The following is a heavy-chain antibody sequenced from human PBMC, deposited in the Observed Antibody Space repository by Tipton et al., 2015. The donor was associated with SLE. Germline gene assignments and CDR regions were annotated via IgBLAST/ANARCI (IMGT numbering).Heavy chain of an antibody. J-gene: IGHJ3*01. Sequence: LRLSCAASGFTFSNHAMTWVRQPPGKGLEWVSTITASGFTTFYPDSVKGRFSIFRDNSKNTLYLQMNSLRVEDTAMYYCARLWYYYDSGVTNDAFDVWGQGTMVTVSS. CDR2: ITASGFTT. CDR1: GFTFSNHA. D-gene: IGHD3-22*01. V-gene: IGHV3-23*01. CDR3: ARLWYYYDSGVTNDAFDV.